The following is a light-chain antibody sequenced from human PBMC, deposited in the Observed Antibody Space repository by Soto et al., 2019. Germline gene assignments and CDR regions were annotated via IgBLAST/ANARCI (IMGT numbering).Light chain of an antibody. CDR3: QQRSDWPST. CDR2: DAS. V-gene: IGKV3-11*01. J-gene: IGKJ4*01. Sequence: EIVLTQSPATLSLSPGERATLSCRASQSVSRYLAWYQQKPGQAPRLLIYDASNRATGSPARFSGSGSGTDFSLTISSPEPEDFAVYYCQQRSDWPSTFGGGTKVQIK. CDR1: QSVSRY.